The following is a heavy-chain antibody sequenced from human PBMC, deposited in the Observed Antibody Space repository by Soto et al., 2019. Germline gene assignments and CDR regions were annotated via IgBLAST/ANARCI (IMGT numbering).Heavy chain of an antibody. Sequence: EVQLVESGGDLVQPGGSLRLSCVASGFSVNSGYMNWVRQAPGKGPQWVSVIYRGGTTYQPDSVTGRFTISRDDSKNALYLQMNSLRPEDTAVYYCARANDFNAFDIWGSGTRVTVSS. D-gene: IGHD2-21*02. CDR1: GFSVNSGY. J-gene: IGHJ3*02. CDR2: IYRGGTT. CDR3: ARANDFNAFDI. V-gene: IGHV3-53*04.